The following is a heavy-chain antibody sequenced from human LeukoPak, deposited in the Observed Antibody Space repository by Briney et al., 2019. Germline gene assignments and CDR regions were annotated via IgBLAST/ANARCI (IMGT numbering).Heavy chain of an antibody. D-gene: IGHD6-13*01. CDR3: ARQYSGSWRGDAFDI. Sequence: SETLSLTCTVSGGSISSYYWSWIRQPPGKGLEWIGYIYYSGSTNYNPSLKSRVTISVDTSKNQFSLKLSSVTAADTAVYYCARQYSGSWRGDAFDIWGQGTMVTVSS. CDR2: IYYSGST. CDR1: GGSISSYY. V-gene: IGHV4-59*01. J-gene: IGHJ3*02.